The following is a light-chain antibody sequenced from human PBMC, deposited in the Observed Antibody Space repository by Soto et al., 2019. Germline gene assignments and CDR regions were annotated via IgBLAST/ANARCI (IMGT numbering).Light chain of an antibody. CDR3: SSYSGTNYHYV. CDR1: SSDVGGYNY. Sequence: QSALTQPPSASGSFGQSVTISCTGTSSDVGGYNYVSWYQQHPGKAPNLMIYEVIERPSGVPDRFSGSKSGNTASLTVSGLQADDEADYYCSSYSGTNYHYVFGTGTKVTVL. CDR2: EVI. V-gene: IGLV2-8*01. J-gene: IGLJ1*01.